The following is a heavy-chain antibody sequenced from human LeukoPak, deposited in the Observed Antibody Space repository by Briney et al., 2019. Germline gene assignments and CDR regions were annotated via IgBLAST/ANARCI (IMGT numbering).Heavy chain of an antibody. CDR2: MNPNSGNT. J-gene: IGHJ4*02. D-gene: IGHD6-19*01. CDR3: ARDSSGWGFDY. CDR1: GGTFSSYA. V-gene: IGHV1-8*02. Sequence: ASVKVSCKASGGTFSSYAISWVRQAPGQGLEWMGWMNPNSGNTGYAQKFQGRVTMTRNTSISTAYMELSSLRSEDTAVYYCARDSSGWGFDYWGQGTLVTVSS.